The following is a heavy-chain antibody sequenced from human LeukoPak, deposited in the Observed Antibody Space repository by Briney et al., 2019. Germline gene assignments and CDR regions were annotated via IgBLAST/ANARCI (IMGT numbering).Heavy chain of an antibody. CDR1: GFKFSSYA. J-gene: IGHJ4*02. CDR3: AREMGIAAAGANFDY. V-gene: IGHV3-30-3*01. Sequence: GRSLRLSCAASGFKFSSYAMHWVRQGPGKGLEWVAVISYDGSNKYYADSVKGRFTISRDNSKNTPYLQMNSLRAEDTAVYYCAREMGIAAAGANFDYWGQGTLVTVSS. D-gene: IGHD6-13*01. CDR2: ISYDGSNK.